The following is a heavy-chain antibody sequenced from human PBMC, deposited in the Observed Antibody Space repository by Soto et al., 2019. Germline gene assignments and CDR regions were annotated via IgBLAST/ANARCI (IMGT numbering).Heavy chain of an antibody. J-gene: IGHJ4*02. CDR1: GFSFSSYW. Sequence: DVQLVESGGGLVQPGGSLRLSCAASGFSFSSYWMSWVRQAPGKGLEWVANIKEDGSEKYHVDSVKGRFTVSRDNAKNSLYLQMNSLRVEDTAVYYCAAATTHWGGDDYWGQGTLVTVSS. V-gene: IGHV3-7*02. CDR2: IKEDGSEK. D-gene: IGHD3-10*01. CDR3: AAATTHWGGDDY.